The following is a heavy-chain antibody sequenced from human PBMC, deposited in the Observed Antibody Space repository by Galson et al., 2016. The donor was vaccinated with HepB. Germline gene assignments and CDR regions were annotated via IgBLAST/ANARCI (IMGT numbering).Heavy chain of an antibody. D-gene: IGHD1-26*01. CDR2: ISAYNGNT. Sequence: SVKVSCKASGYTFTSYAFSWVRQAPGLGLEWMGWISAYNGNTNYAQKLQGRVTLTTDTSTSTAYMELRSLRSDDTAVYYCARHRGRVVGRLDPNPTDYWGQGTLVTVSS. V-gene: IGHV1-18*01. CDR3: ARHRGRVVGRLDPNPTDY. CDR1: GYTFTSYA. J-gene: IGHJ4*02.